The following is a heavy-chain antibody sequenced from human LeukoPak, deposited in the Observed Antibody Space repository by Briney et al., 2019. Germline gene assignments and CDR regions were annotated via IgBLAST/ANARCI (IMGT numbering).Heavy chain of an antibody. Sequence: SETLSLTCTVSGGSISTYFWSWIRHPPGKGLEWIGYIYYSGSTSYNPSLNSQVTISVDTSKNQFSLKLSSVTAADTAVYYCARTNAFDIWGQGTMVTVSS. V-gene: IGHV4-59*01. CDR2: IYYSGST. J-gene: IGHJ3*02. CDR1: GGSISTYF. CDR3: ARTNAFDI.